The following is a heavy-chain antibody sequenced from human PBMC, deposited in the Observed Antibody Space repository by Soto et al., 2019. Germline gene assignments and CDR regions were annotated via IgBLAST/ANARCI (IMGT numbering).Heavy chain of an antibody. CDR3: GRVDPLDCSGGSCYLKGFDP. D-gene: IGHD2-15*01. J-gene: IGHJ5*02. CDR1: GGSISSYY. CDR2: IYYSGST. Sequence: SETLSLTCTVSGGSISSYYWSWIRQPPGKGLEWIGYIYYSGSTNYNPSLKSRVTISVDTSKNQFSLKLSSVTAADTAVYYCGRVDPLDCSGGSCYLKGFDPWGQGTLVTVSS. V-gene: IGHV4-59*01.